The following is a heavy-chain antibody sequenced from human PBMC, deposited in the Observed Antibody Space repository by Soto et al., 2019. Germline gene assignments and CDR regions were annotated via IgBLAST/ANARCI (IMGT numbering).Heavy chain of an antibody. D-gene: IGHD5-12*01. Sequence: QVQLQESGPGLVKPSQTLSLTCTVSGGSISSGDYYWSWIRQTPGKGLEWIGYTYYSGRTYYNPSLRSRVTITVDTSKNQSSLKLCSVTGADTAVYYCARGSGYSGYDWDYWGQGTLVTVSS. CDR1: GGSISSGDYY. V-gene: IGHV4-30-4*01. J-gene: IGHJ4*02. CDR2: TYYSGRT. CDR3: ARGSGYSGYDWDY.